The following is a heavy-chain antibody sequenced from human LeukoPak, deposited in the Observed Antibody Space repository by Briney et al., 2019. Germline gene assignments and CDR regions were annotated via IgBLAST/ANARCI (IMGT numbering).Heavy chain of an antibody. CDR2: ISASGNT. D-gene: IGHD2-21*02. CDR3: AKQGVATAIDY. V-gene: IGHV4-4*07. Sequence: PSETLSLTCTVSGGSISNYYWSWIRQPAGKGLEWIGRISASGNTNYNPSLKSRVTMSVDTSLNLFALKLSSVTAAATAVYYCAKQGVATAIDYWGQGTLVTVSS. J-gene: IGHJ4*02. CDR1: GGSISNYY.